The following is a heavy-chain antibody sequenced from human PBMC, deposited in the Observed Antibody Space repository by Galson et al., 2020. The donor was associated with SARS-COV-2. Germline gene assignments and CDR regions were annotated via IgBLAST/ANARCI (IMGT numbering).Heavy chain of an antibody. CDR2: ISWNSGNI. Sequence: GGSLRLSCAASGFTFDDYAMHWVRQAPGKGLEWVSGISWNSGNICYADSVKGRFTISRDNAKNSLYLQMNSLRAEDTALYYCAKVGSHYYDSSGIDYWGQGTLVTVSS. CDR1: GFTFDDYA. D-gene: IGHD3-22*01. V-gene: IGHV3-9*01. CDR3: AKVGSHYYDSSGIDY. J-gene: IGHJ4*02.